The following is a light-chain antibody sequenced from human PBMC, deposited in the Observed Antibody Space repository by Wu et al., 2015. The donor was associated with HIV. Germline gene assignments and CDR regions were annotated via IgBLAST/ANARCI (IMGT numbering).Light chain of an antibody. CDR2: RAS. J-gene: IGKJ1*01. Sequence: DIQMTQSPSTLPASVGDKVTITCRANQNIGSSLAWYQQSPGKALQLLIYRASDLQPGVPFRFSGSGSGTDFTLTITSLQPDDLGTYFCHHYMSDLQTFGQGTKVEVK. V-gene: IGKV1-5*03. CDR1: QNIGSS. CDR3: HHYMSDLQT.